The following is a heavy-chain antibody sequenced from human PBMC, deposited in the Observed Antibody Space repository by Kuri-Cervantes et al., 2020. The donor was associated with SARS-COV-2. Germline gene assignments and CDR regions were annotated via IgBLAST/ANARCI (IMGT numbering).Heavy chain of an antibody. D-gene: IGHD3-3*01. V-gene: IGHV1-2*02. J-gene: IGHJ4*02. CDR1: GYTFTGYY. CDR3: ARGPTPMDFWSGYYEGLFGY. CDR2: INPNSGGT. Sequence: ASVKVSCKASGYTFTGYYMHWVRQAPGQGLEWMGWINPNSGGTNYAQKFQGRVNMTRDTSISTAYMELSRLRSDDTAVYYCARGPTPMDFWSGYYEGLFGYWGQGTLVTVSS.